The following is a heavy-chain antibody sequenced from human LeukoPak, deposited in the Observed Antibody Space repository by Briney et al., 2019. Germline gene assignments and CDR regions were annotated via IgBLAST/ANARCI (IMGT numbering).Heavy chain of an antibody. D-gene: IGHD3-9*01. J-gene: IGHJ6*03. Sequence: SGTLSLTCTVSGASISSTNNYWGWIRQTPGKGLEWIATIYYSVSTYYNPSLKSRLSISVDTSKNQFSLKLSSVTAADTAVYYCARTYFDWLLSDYYYYMDVWGKGTTVTISS. CDR3: ARTYFDWLLSDYYYYMDV. CDR1: GASISSTNNY. CDR2: IYYSVST. V-gene: IGHV4-39*07.